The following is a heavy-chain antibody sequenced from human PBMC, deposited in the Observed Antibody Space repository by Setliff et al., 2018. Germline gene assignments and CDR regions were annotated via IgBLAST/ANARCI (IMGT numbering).Heavy chain of an antibody. CDR2: ISWDGSST. CDR1: GFNFDEFA. V-gene: IGHV3-43D*04. J-gene: IGHJ4*02. Sequence: ETLRLSCVGSGFNFDEFAMHWVRQAPGKGLEWVSFISWDGSSTSYADSVTGRFTISRDNSKVSLFLEMNSLTTEDTALYYCTKDRSDSGYAGFDYWGQGSQVTVSS. D-gene: IGHD5-12*01. CDR3: TKDRSDSGYAGFDY.